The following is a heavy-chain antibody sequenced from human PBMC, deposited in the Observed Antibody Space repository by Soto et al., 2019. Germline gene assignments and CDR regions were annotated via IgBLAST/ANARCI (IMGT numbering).Heavy chain of an antibody. Sequence: GGSLRLSCAASGLTFSNAWMNWVRQAPGKGLEWVGRIKSKTDGGTTDYAAPVKGRFTISRDDSKNTLYLEMNSVKASDTGIYYCAKLLLGGITYSWFDPWGQGTLVTVS. CDR3: AKLLLGGITYSWFDP. CDR2: IKSKTDGGTT. D-gene: IGHD3-22*01. CDR1: GLTFSNAW. V-gene: IGHV3-15*07. J-gene: IGHJ5*02.